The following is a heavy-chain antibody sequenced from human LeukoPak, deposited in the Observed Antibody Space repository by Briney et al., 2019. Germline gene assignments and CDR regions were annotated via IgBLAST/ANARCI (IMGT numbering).Heavy chain of an antibody. CDR2: IIPILGIA. D-gene: IGHD5-24*01. V-gene: IGHV1-69*04. Sequence: SVKVSCKASGGTFSSYAISWVRQTPGQGLEWMGRIIPILGIANYAQKFQGRVTITADKSTSTAYMELSSLRSEDTAVYYCAREGDGYSFDYWGQGTLVTVSS. CDR1: GGTFSSYA. CDR3: AREGDGYSFDY. J-gene: IGHJ4*02.